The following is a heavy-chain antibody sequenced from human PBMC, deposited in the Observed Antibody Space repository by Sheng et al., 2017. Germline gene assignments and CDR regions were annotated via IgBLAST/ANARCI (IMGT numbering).Heavy chain of an antibody. V-gene: IGHV4-38-2*01. CDR1: GYSISSGYY. CDR3: ARLGIAAAGTPVGYYYYGMDV. Sequence: QVQLQESGPGLVKPSETLSLTCAVSGYSISSGYYWGWIRQPPGKGLEWIGSIYHSGSTYYNPSLKSRVTISVDTSKNQFSLKLSSVTAADTAVYYCARLGIAAAGTPVGYYYYGMDVWGQGTTVTV. CDR2: IYHSGST. D-gene: IGHD6-13*01. J-gene: IGHJ6*02.